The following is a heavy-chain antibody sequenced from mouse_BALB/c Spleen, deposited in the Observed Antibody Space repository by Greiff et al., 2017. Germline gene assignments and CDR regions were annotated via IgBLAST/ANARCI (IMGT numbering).Heavy chain of an antibody. V-gene: IGHV5-6-2*01. J-gene: IGHJ4*01. CDR1: GFTFSSYY. Sequence: DVKLQESGGGLVKLGGSLKLSCAASGFTFSSYYMSWVRQTPEKRLELVAAINSNGGSTYYPDTVKGRFTISRDNAKNTLYLQMSSLKSEDTALYYCARHLGNYAMDYWGQGTSVTVSS. CDR2: INSNGGST. CDR3: ARHLGNYAMDY. D-gene: IGHD4-1*01.